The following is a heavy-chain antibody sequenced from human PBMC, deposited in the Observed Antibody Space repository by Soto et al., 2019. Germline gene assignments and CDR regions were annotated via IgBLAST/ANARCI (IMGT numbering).Heavy chain of an antibody. CDR2: IYPGDSDT. CDR3: ARRWSDYEYFQY. Sequence: PGESLKISCKGSGYSFNTYWIGWVRQMPGKGLEWMGIIYPGDSDTRYSPSFQGQVTISADKSISTAYLQWSSLKASDTAIYYCARRWSDYEYFQYWGQGTLVTVSS. CDR1: GYSFNTYW. J-gene: IGHJ1*01. V-gene: IGHV5-51*01. D-gene: IGHD3-3*01.